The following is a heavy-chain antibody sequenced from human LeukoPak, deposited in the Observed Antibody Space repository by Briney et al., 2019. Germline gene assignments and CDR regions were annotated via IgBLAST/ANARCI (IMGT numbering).Heavy chain of an antibody. J-gene: IGHJ3*02. CDR3: ARVSPAAPPDAFDI. CDR2: IYYSGST. V-gene: IGHV4-61*01. D-gene: IGHD2-2*01. CDR1: GGSVSSGSYY. Sequence: SETLSLTCTVSGGSVSSGSYYWSWIRQPPGKGLEWIGYIYYSGSTNYNPSLKSRVTISVDTSKNQFSLKPSSVTAADTAVYYCARVSPAAPPDAFDIWGQGTMVTVSS.